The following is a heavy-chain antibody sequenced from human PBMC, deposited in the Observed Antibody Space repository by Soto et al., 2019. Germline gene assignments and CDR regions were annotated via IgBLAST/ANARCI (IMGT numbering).Heavy chain of an antibody. CDR2: INAYNGNT. CDR1: GYTFTSYG. J-gene: IGHJ4*02. D-gene: IGHD6-13*01. CDR3: ATFKPGYSSSWSDY. Sequence: QVQLVQSGAEVKKPGASVKVSCKASGYTFTSYGISWVRRAPGQGLEWMGWINAYNGNTNYAQKLQGRVPMTTDTSTSTAYMELRSLRSDDTAVYYCATFKPGYSSSWSDYWGQGTLVTVSS. V-gene: IGHV1-18*04.